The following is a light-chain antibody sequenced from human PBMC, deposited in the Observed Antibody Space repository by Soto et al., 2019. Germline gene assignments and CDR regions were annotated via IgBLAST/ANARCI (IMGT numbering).Light chain of an antibody. Sequence: QSALTQPASVSGSPGQSITISRTGTSSDVGGYNYVSWYQQHPGKAPKLMIYDVSNRPSGVSNRFSGSKSGNTASLTISGLQAEDEADYYCSSYTSSSTLVVFGGETKLTVL. CDR1: SSDVGGYNY. CDR2: DVS. J-gene: IGLJ2*01. V-gene: IGLV2-14*01. CDR3: SSYTSSSTLVV.